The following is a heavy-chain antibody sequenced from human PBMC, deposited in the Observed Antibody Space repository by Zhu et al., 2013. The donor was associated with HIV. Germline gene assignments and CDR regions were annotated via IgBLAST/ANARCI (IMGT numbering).Heavy chain of an antibody. CDR2: VDPEDGEA. V-gene: IGHV1-69-2*01. Sequence: VQLVQSGAAVMKPGTSVKISCKVSGYTFIDYFIHWVQQAPGKGLEWMGLVDPEDGEADYSHKFQGRVTISADSSIDTSYMELRSLRSDDSAVYFCARTSAEFYFFAVDIWGQGTTVTVSS. CDR3: ARTSAEFYFFAVDI. D-gene: IGHD3-10*01. J-gene: IGHJ6*02. CDR1: GYTFIDYF.